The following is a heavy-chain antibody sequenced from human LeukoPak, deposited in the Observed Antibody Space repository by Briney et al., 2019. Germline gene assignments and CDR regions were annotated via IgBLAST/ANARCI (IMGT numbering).Heavy chain of an antibody. J-gene: IGHJ3*02. V-gene: IGHV1-18*01. CDR2: ISAYNGNT. CDR1: GYTFTSYG. D-gene: IGHD6-13*01. Sequence: GASVKVSCKASGYTFTSYGISWVRQAPGQGLEWMGWISAYNGNTNYAQKLQGRVTMTRDTSISTAYMELSRLRSDDTAVYYCARGKGSSWLWDAFDIWGQGTMVTVSS. CDR3: ARGKGSSWLWDAFDI.